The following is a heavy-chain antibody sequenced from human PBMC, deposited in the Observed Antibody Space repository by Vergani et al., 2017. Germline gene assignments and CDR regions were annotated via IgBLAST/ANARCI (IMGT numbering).Heavy chain of an antibody. D-gene: IGHD3-10*01. J-gene: IGHJ4*02. CDR1: GFTFSSYG. CDR2: IRYDGSNK. V-gene: IGHV3-30*02. Sequence: QVQLVESGGGVVQPGGSLRLSCAASGFTFSSYGMHWVRQAPGKGLERVAFIRYDGSNKYYADSVKGRFTISRDNSKNTLYLQMNSLRAEDTAVYYCAKDAFFALVRGVYFDYWGQGTLVTVSS. CDR3: AKDAFFALVRGVYFDY.